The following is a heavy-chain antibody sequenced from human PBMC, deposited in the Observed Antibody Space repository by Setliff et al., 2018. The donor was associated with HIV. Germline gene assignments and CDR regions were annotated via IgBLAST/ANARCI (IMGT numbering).Heavy chain of an antibody. CDR3: ARYSYGYVRDLRFDP. V-gene: IGHV4-31*03. CDR1: GGSINSGGYY. J-gene: IGHJ5*02. Sequence: PSETLSLTCTVSGGSINSGGYYWTWIRQRPGKGLEWIGYIYYSGSSYYNPSLKSRVTISVDTSEKQFSLKLSSVTAADTAVYYCARYSYGYVRDLRFDPWGQGTLVTVSS. D-gene: IGHD5-18*01. CDR2: IYYSGSS.